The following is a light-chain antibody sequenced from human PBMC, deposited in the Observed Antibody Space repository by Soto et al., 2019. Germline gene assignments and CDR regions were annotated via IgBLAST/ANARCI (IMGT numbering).Light chain of an antibody. CDR2: DAS. CDR3: QQRSNWSIT. CDR1: QSVSSY. V-gene: IGKV3-11*01. Sequence: LYHSPTNLSFSPGERATLSCRASQSVSSYLAWYQQKPGQAPRLLIYDASNRATGIPARFSGSGSGTDFTLTISSLEPEDFAVYYCQQRSNWSITFGQGTRLE. J-gene: IGKJ5*01.